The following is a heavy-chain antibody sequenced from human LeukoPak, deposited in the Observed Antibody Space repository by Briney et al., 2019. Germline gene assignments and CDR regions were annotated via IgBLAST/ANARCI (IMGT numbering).Heavy chain of an antibody. CDR3: ARAMVLGVIFDY. V-gene: IGHV3-23*01. D-gene: IGHD3-10*01. J-gene: IGHJ4*02. CDR2: ISGSVGST. Sequence: PRGSLRLSCAASGFTFSSYAMSWVRQAPGKGLEWVSAISGSVGSTYYADSVKGRFTISRDNSKNTLYLQMNSLRAEDTAVYYCARAMVLGVIFDYWGQGTLVTVSS. CDR1: GFTFSSYA.